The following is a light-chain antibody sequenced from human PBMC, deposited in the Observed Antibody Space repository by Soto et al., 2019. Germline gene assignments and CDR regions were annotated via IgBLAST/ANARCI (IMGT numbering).Light chain of an antibody. J-gene: IGKJ4*01. Sequence: EIVLTQSPGTLSLSPGERATLSCRARQSVSSSYLAWYQQKPGQAPRLLIYGASSRATGIPDRFSGSGSGTDFTLTISRLEPEDFAVYYWQQYGSSPLLTFGGGNKVEIK. V-gene: IGKV3-20*01. CDR2: GAS. CDR3: QQYGSSPLLT. CDR1: QSVSSSY.